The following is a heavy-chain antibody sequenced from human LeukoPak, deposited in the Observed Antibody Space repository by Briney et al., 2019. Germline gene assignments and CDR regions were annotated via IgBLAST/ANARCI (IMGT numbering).Heavy chain of an antibody. J-gene: IGHJ6*02. V-gene: IGHV4-59*01. CDR3: ARAWYYYGMDV. CDR2: IYYSGST. CDR1: GGSISSYY. Sequence: SETLSLTRTVSGGSISSYYWSWIRQPPGKGLEWIGYIYYSGSTNYNPSLKSRVTISVDTSKNQFSLKLSSVTAADTAVYYCARAWYYYGMDVWGQGTTVTVSS.